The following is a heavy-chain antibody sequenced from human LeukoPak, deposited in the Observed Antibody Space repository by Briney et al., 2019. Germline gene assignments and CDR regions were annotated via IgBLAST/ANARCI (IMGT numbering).Heavy chain of an antibody. D-gene: IGHD2-15*01. CDR2: IDTSGTFI. Sequence: GGSLRLSCAASGFTLNTYHMNWVRQAPGRGLEWVSFIDTSGTFIRYADSVKGRFTVSRDNAKNSLYLQMDSLTAEDTAVYYCARDIPSGDRGWFDPWGQGTRVTVSS. J-gene: IGHJ5*02. CDR3: ARDIPSGDRGWFDP. V-gene: IGHV3-21*01. CDR1: GFTLNTYH.